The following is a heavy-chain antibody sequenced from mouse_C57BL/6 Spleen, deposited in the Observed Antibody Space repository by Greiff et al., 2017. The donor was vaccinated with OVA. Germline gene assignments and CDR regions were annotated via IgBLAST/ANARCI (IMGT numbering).Heavy chain of an antibody. V-gene: IGHV14-3*01. CDR2: IDPANGNT. J-gene: IGHJ2*01. CDR1: GFNIKNTY. D-gene: IGHD1-1*01. CDR3: ARTPYGSSYSYYFDY. Sequence: VQLQQSVAELVRPGASVKLSCTASGFNIKNTYMHWVKQRPEQGLEWIGRIDPANGNTKYAPKFQGKATITADTSSNTAYLQLSSLTSEDTAIYYCARTPYGSSYSYYFDYWGQGTTLTVSS.